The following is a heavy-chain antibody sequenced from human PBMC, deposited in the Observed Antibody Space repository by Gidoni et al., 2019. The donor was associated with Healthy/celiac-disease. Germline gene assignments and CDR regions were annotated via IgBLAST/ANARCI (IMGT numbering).Heavy chain of an antibody. V-gene: IGHV4-30-2*01. D-gene: IGHD2-21*02. J-gene: IGHJ5*02. CDR3: ARARVTGDKRYNWFDP. CDR1: GGSISSGGYS. Sequence: QLQLQESGSGLVKPSQTLSLTCAVSGGSISSGGYSWSWIRQPPGKGLEWIGYIYHSGSTYYNPSLKSRVTISVDRSKNQFSLKLSSVTAADTAVYYCARARVTGDKRYNWFDPWGQGTLVTVSS. CDR2: IYHSGST.